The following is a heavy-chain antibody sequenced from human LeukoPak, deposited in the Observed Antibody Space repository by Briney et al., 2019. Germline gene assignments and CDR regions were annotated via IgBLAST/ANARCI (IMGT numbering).Heavy chain of an antibody. V-gene: IGHV3-23*01. CDR2: ISDSGGNT. CDR3: ARHRSSWLIDY. CDR1: GFTFSSYA. J-gene: IGHJ4*02. D-gene: IGHD6-6*01. Sequence: PGGSLRLSCAASGFTFSSYAMSWVRQAPWERLQWVSGISDSGGNTYYADSVRGRFTISRDNYKNTLYLQMNSLRAEDTAVYYCARHRSSWLIDYWGQGTLVTVSS.